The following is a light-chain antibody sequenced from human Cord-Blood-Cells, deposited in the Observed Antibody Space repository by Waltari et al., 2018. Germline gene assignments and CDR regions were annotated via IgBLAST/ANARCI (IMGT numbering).Light chain of an antibody. CDR1: TSDVGGYNY. Sequence: QSALTQPASVSGSPGQSTPIPCTGTTSDVGGYNYVSWYQQHPGTAPKLMIYDVSNRPAVVSNRFSGSKSGNTASLTISGLQAEDEADYYCSSYTSSSTPLFGGGTKLTVL. CDR2: DVS. CDR3: SSYTSSSTPL. J-gene: IGLJ3*02. V-gene: IGLV2-14*01.